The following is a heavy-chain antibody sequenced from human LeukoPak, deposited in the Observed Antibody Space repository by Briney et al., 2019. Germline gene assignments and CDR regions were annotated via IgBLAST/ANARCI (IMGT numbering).Heavy chain of an antibody. V-gene: IGHV3-23*01. D-gene: IGHD3-3*01. Sequence: GGSLRLSCAASGFTFSSYAMSWVRQAPGKGLEWVSAISGSGGSTYYADSVKGRFTISRDNSKNTLYLQMNSLRAGDTAVYYCAKGPGELFWSGYVLDYWGQGTLVTVSS. CDR2: ISGSGGST. CDR3: AKGPGELFWSGYVLDY. CDR1: GFTFSSYA. J-gene: IGHJ4*02.